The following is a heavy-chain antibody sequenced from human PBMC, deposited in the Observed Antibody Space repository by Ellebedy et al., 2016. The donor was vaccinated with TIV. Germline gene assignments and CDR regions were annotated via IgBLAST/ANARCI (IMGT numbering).Heavy chain of an antibody. CDR3: ARGLARDNVAY. CDR1: GFTFSGYW. CDR2: LKQDGSEK. D-gene: IGHD1-1*01. Sequence: GESLKISCAASGFTFSGYWMTWVRQAPGKGLEWVATLKQDGSEKSYVDSVKGRFTISRDNAENSLYLQMNSLRAEDTAVYYCARGLARDNVAYWGQGTLVTVSS. V-gene: IGHV3-7*03. J-gene: IGHJ4*02.